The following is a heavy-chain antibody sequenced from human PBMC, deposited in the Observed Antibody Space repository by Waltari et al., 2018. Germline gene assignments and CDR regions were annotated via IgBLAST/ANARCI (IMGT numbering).Heavy chain of an antibody. Sequence: QVQLQQWGAGLLKPSETLSLTCAVYGGSFSGYYWTWVRQPPGQGLGWIGEINQSGSTIHKPSLKSRVTIVVDTAKNQSALKLSSVTAGETAVEYCARGGGRSGYYYALRFCIQHWGQGTLVTVSS. V-gene: IGHV4-34*01. CDR2: INQSGST. CDR3: ARGGGRSGYYYALRFCIQH. CDR1: GGSFSGYY. J-gene: IGHJ1*01. D-gene: IGHD3-22*01.